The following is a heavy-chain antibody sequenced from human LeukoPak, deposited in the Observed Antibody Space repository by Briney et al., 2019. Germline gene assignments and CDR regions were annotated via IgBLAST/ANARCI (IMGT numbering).Heavy chain of an antibody. CDR3: AINYYDSSGYYTPSWVFDY. CDR2: INHSGST. CDR1: GGSISSGGYY. V-gene: IGHV4-39*07. D-gene: IGHD3-22*01. J-gene: IGHJ4*02. Sequence: SETLSLTCTVSGGSISSGGYYWSWIRQPPGKGLEWIGEINHSGSTNYNPSLKSRVTISVDASKNQFSLKLSSVTAADTAVYYCAINYYDSSGYYTPSWVFDYWGQGTLVTVSS.